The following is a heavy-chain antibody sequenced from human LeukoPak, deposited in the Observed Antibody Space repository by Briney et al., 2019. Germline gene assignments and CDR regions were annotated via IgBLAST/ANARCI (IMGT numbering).Heavy chain of an antibody. Sequence: SETLSLTCTVSGFSISSGYYWGWIRQPPTKGLEWIGIIYHSGSTYYNPSLKNRVTISVDTSKNHFSLKLSSVTAADTAVYYCARYYDSSGYYYDYWGQGTLVTVSS. CDR2: IYHSGST. CDR3: ARYYDSSGYYYDY. J-gene: IGHJ4*02. D-gene: IGHD3-22*01. V-gene: IGHV4-38-2*02. CDR1: GFSISSGYY.